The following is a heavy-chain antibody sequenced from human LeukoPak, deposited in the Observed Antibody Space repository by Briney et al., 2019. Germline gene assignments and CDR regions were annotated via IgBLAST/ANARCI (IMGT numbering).Heavy chain of an antibody. CDR1: GFTFSSYA. J-gene: IGHJ4*02. D-gene: IGHD3-10*01. V-gene: IGHV3-23*01. CDR3: AKRASGSGTSLYYFDY. CDR2: ISNSAGSA. Sequence: GGSLRLSCAASGFTFSSYAMSWVRQAPGKGLEWVSVISNSAGSAFYADSVKGRFTISRDNSKNTLYLQMNSLRAEDTAVYYCAKRASGSGTSLYYFDYWGQGTLVTVSS.